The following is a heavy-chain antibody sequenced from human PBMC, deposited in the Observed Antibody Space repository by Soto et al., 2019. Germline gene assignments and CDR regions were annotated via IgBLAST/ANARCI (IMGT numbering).Heavy chain of an antibody. J-gene: IGHJ3*01. D-gene: IGHD1-1*01. CDR3: ARDTVVHPTRDSFGL. Sequence: EVKLVESGGGLVQPGGSLRLSCAASGLTFTTYWMSWVRQAPGKGLEWVDLIKLAGREKYYAGTVRGRFTVSRDNAKNSVFLQMTSLRAEDTATYYCARDTVVHPTRDSFGLWGQGTVVSVS. CDR1: GLTFTTYW. V-gene: IGHV3-7*01. CDR2: IKLAGREK.